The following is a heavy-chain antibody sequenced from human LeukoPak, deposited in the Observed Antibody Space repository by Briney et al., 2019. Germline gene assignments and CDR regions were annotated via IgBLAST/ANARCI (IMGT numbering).Heavy chain of an antibody. J-gene: IGHJ4*02. CDR2: IKSKTDGETT. CDR3: TSGGFRYGIYDY. D-gene: IGHD3-10*01. Sequence: PGGSLTLSCAASGFTFSNAWMTWVRQAPGKGLEWVGRIKSKTDGETTDYAAPVRGRFTISRDDSENTLYLQMTSLKTEDTALYYCTSGGFRYGIYDYWGQGTLVTDCS. V-gene: IGHV3-15*01. CDR1: GFTFSNAW.